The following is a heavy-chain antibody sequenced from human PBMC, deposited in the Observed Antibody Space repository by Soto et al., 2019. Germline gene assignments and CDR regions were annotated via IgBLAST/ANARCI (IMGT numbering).Heavy chain of an antibody. D-gene: IGHD3-22*01. CDR3: ARHGRYYDIGDLTDY. V-gene: IGHV4-39*01. Sequence: PSETLSLTCTVSGDSISRNSYYWGWVRQPPGKGLEWIGSIYHTGRTNHNPSLRSRVTISVDTSKNQFSLRLSSMTAADTAVYYCARHGRYYDIGDLTDYWGQGSMVTVSS. CDR1: GDSISRNSYY. CDR2: IYHTGRT. J-gene: IGHJ4*02.